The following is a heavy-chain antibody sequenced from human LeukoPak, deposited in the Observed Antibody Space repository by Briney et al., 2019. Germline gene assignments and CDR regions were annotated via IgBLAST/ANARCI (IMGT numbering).Heavy chain of an antibody. CDR1: GYTFNGYY. CDR3: ARAMAYGDDAFDI. CDR2: INPNSGGT. Sequence: ASVKVSCKASGYTFNGYYMHWVRQAPGQGLEWMGWINPNSGGTNYAQKFQGRVTMTRDTSISTAYMELSRLRSDDTAVYYCARAMAYGDDAFDIWGQGTMVTVSS. V-gene: IGHV1-2*02. J-gene: IGHJ3*02. D-gene: IGHD3-10*01.